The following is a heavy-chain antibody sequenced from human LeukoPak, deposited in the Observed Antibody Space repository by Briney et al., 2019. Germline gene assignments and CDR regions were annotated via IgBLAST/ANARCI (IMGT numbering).Heavy chain of an antibody. CDR2: IIPIFGTA. CDR3: ARGASSIRRYYFDY. Sequence: GASVTVSCTASGGTFSSYAISWVRQAPGQGLEWMGGIIPIFGTANYAQKFRGRVTITTDESTSTAYMELSSLRSEDTAVYYCARGASSIRRYYFDYWGQGTLVTVSS. J-gene: IGHJ4*02. CDR1: GGTFSSYA. V-gene: IGHV1-69*05. D-gene: IGHD1-14*01.